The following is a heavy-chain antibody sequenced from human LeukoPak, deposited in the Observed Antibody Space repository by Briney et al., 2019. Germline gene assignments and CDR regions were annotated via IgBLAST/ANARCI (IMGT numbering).Heavy chain of an antibody. CDR1: GGSINSFY. CDR2: IYYSGNT. J-gene: IGHJ5*02. D-gene: IGHD2-2*01. CDR3: ARGGVAVPAANNWFDP. V-gene: IGHV4-59*01. Sequence: SETLSLTCTVSGGSINSFYWSWIRQPPGKGLEWIGYIYYSGNTNYNPSLKSRVTISVDTSKNQFPLKLRSVTAADTAVYYCARGGVAVPAANNWFDPWGQGTLVTVSS.